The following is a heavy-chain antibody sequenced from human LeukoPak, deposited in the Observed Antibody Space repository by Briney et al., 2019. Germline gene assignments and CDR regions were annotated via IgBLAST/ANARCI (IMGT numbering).Heavy chain of an antibody. V-gene: IGHV3-15*01. Sequence: GGSLRLSCAASGFTFSNAWMSWVRQAPGKGLEWVGRIKSKTDGGTTDYAAPVKGRFTISRDDSKNTLYLQMNSLKTEDTAVYYCTTEGGVRFLEWLLPYDAFDICGQGTMVTVSS. CDR3: TTEGGVRFLEWLLPYDAFDI. D-gene: IGHD3-3*01. J-gene: IGHJ3*02. CDR1: GFTFSNAW. CDR2: IKSKTDGGTT.